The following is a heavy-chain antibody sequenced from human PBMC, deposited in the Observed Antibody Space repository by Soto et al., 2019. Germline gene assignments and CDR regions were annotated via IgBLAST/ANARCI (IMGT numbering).Heavy chain of an antibody. CDR3: TTDCSSPHCYGDGALDI. V-gene: IGHV3-15*05. J-gene: IGHJ3*02. CDR2: IKSKTDYGTT. Sequence: PGGSMSLSCAASGFTFSKALMTWVRPAPGKGLEWVGRIKSKTDYGTTDYAAPVKGRFTISRDDSKNTLYLQMNSLKTEDTGVYYCTTDCSSPHCYGDGALDIWGQGTMVTVSS. CDR1: GFTFSKAL. D-gene: IGHD2-2*01.